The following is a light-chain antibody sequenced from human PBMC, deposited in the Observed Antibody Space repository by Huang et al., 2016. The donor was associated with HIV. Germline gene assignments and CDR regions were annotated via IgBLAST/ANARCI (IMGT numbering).Light chain of an antibody. Sequence: DVVLTQSPLSLPVTLGQPASISCKSSHSLLHSDGNTYLNWFLQRPGQSPRRLMYKVSNRDFGVPARVSGSGSCADFTLTISRVEADDIGVYYCMQGTHWPQTFGQGTKVEVK. J-gene: IGKJ1*01. V-gene: IGKV2-30*02. CDR2: KVS. CDR3: MQGTHWPQT. CDR1: HSLLHSDGNTY.